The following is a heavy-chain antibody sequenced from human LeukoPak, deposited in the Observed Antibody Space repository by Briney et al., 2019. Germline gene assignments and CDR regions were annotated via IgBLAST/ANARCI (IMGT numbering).Heavy chain of an antibody. CDR2: INTGNGNT. J-gene: IGHJ4*02. CDR1: GYTLTTYA. V-gene: IGHV1-3*04. CDR3: ARGGYIYGFDH. D-gene: IGHD5-18*01. Sequence: ASVKVSCMASGYTLTTYAIHWVRQAPGQSLEGMGWINTGNGNTKYLEKLQDRVTITRDTSASTAYMELSSLRSEDTAVYYCARGGYIYGFDHWGQGTLVTVSS.